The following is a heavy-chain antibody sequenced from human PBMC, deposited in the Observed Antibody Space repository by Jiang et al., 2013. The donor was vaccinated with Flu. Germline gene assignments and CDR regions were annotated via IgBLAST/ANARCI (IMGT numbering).Heavy chain of an antibody. CDR2: IHFSGST. CDR1: GGSINIPDYW. V-gene: IGHV4-30-4*01. Sequence: GSGLVKPSQTLSLTCTVSGGSINIPDYWWTWIRQSPGKGLEWIGYIHFSGSTYYNPSLKSRVSISVDRSNNQFSLQLNSVTAADTAVYYCARSRREQSGALYYYYGMDVWGQGTTVTVSS. J-gene: IGHJ6*02. D-gene: IGHD1/OR15-1a*01. CDR3: ARSRREQSGALYYYYGMDV.